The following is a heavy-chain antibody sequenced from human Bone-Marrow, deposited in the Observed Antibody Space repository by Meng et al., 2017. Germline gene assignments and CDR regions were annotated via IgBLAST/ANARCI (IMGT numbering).Heavy chain of an antibody. V-gene: IGHV4-34*01. D-gene: IGHD3-10*01. CDR3: ARARYMVRGVIITPPNYYGMDV. Sequence: SQTLSLTCAVYGGSFSGYYWSWIRQPPGKGLEWIGEINHSGSTNYNPSLKSRVTISVDTSKNQFSLKLSSVTAADTAVYYCARARYMVRGVIITPPNYYGMDVWGQGTTVTVSS. J-gene: IGHJ6*02. CDR2: INHSGST. CDR1: GGSFSGYY.